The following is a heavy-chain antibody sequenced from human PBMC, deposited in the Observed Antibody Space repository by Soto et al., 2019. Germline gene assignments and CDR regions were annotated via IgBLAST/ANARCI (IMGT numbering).Heavy chain of an antibody. D-gene: IGHD3-22*01. CDR1: GGTFSSYA. V-gene: IGHV1-69*13. CDR2: IIPIFGTA. CDR3: ARAPFGSGYQMQGSLLAPFQH. J-gene: IGHJ1*01. Sequence: ASVKVSCKASGGTFSSYAISWVRQAPGQGLEWMGGIIPIFGTANYAQKFQGRVTITADESTSTAYMELSSLRSEDTAVYYCARAPFGSGYQMQGSLLAPFQHWGQGTLVTVSS.